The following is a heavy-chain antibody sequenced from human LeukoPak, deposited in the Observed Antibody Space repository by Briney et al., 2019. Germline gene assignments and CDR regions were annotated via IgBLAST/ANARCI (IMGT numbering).Heavy chain of an antibody. V-gene: IGHV3-15*01. CDR1: GFSFSSYA. J-gene: IGHJ4*02. CDR3: STLTSRGLSDS. Sequence: GGSLRLSCAASGFSFSSYAMSWVRQAPGKGLEWVGRIKSKADGETIDYAAPVKGRFTFSRDDSKNMLYLQMNSLKSEDTAVYYCSTLTSRGLSDSWGQGTLVTVSS. D-gene: IGHD1-20*01. CDR2: IKSKADGETI.